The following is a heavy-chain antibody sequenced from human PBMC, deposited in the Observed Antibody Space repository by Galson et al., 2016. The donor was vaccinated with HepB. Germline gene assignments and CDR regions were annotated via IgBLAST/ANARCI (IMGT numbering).Heavy chain of an antibody. Sequence: SLRLSCAASGFTFSTYTMNWVRQAPGMGLEWVSSITRSSDDIYYADSVKGRFTISRDNANKSLYLQMNSLRAEDTAVYYCARDGGYSSGWSSDYMDVWGKGTTVTVSS. V-gene: IGHV3-21*01. J-gene: IGHJ6*03. CDR3: ARDGGYSSGWSSDYMDV. CDR2: ITRSSDDI. D-gene: IGHD6-19*01. CDR1: GFTFSTYT.